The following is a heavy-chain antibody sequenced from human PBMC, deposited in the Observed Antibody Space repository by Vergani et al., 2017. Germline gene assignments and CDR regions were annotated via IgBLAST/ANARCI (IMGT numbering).Heavy chain of an antibody. V-gene: IGHV5-51*01. CDR3: ARARTYYDFWSDNWFDP. CDR2: IYPGDSDT. CDR1: GYSFTSYW. D-gene: IGHD3-3*01. J-gene: IGHJ5*02. Sequence: VQLVQSGAEVKKPGESLKISCKGSGYSFTSYWIGWVRQMPGKGLEWMGIIYPGDSDTRYSPSFQGQVTISADKSISTAYLQWSSLKASDTAMYYCARARTYYDFWSDNWFDPWGQGTLVTVSS.